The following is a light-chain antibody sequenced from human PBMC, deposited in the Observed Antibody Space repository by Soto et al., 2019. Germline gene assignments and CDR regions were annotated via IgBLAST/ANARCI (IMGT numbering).Light chain of an antibody. Sequence: QSVLTQPTSVSGSPGQSITISCTGTSSDVGSYNLVSWYQQHPGEAPKLMIYEGSKWPSGVSHRFSGSKTGNTASLTISWLQAEDEADYYCCSYAGSNNYVFGTGTKLTVL. CDR3: CSYAGSNNYV. CDR2: EGS. J-gene: IGLJ1*01. CDR1: SSDVGSYNL. V-gene: IGLV2-23*01.